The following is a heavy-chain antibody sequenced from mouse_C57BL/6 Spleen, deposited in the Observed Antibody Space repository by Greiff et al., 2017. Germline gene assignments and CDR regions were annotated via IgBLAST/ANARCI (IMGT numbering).Heavy chain of an antibody. CDR2: INYDGSST. Sequence: DVMLVESEGGLVQPGSSMKLSCTASGFTFSDYYMAWVRQVPEKGLEWVANINYDGSSTYYLDSLKSRFIISRDNAKNILYLQMSSLKSEDTATYYCARVIYYYGPWYFDVWGTGTTGTVSS. CDR3: ARVIYYYGPWYFDV. V-gene: IGHV5-16*01. J-gene: IGHJ1*03. D-gene: IGHD1-1*01. CDR1: GFTFSDYY.